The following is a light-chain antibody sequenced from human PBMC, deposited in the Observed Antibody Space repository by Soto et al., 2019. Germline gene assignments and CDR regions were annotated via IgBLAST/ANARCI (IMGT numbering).Light chain of an antibody. V-gene: IGKV1-27*01. CDR3: QRYNDGLLS. J-gene: IGKJ3*01. CDR2: SAT. Sequence: DIRMTQSPTSLSASVGDTVTITCRASQGISNYLAWYHQAPGKVPKLLIYSATTLLLGVPSRFSGRGPEPDFTLTISGLQTEDVGTYYCQRYNDGLLSFGPGTKVDLK. CDR1: QGISNY.